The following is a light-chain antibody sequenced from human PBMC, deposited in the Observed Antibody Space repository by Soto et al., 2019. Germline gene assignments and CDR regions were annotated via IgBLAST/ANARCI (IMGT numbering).Light chain of an antibody. Sequence: DIQMTQSPSSLSASVGDTVTITCQASQDVSNYLNWYEKKPGTAPKLLIYGASNLEAGVPSRFSGSGSGTDFTLTISSLQPEDIATYYCQQYGDLPITFGGGTKVDVK. CDR3: QQYGDLPIT. V-gene: IGKV1-33*01. CDR2: GAS. CDR1: QDVSNY. J-gene: IGKJ4*01.